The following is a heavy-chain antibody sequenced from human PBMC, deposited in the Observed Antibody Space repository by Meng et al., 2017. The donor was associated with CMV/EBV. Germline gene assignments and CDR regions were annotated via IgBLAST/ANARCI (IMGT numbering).Heavy chain of an antibody. CDR3: ASRSISYRAEYYLQ. CDR2: INNSGGT. J-gene: IGHJ1*01. D-gene: IGHD3-10*01. CDR1: GGSFSGFY. Sequence: SQTLSLTCVVYGGSFSGFYWNWIRQSSGKGLEWIGEINNSGGTYYNPSLETRVAIAIDTSKKQFSLKLNTVTAADSAVYYCASRSISYRAEYYLQWGQGTLVTVSS. V-gene: IGHV4-34*01.